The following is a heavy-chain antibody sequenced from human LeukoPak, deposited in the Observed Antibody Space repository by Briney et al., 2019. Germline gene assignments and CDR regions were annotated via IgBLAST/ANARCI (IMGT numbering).Heavy chain of an antibody. J-gene: IGHJ6*03. D-gene: IGHD3-16*01. CDR1: GGSVSDYY. Sequence: PSETLSLTCTISGGSVSDYYWSWIRQSPGKGLEWIGYIYHTGSTSYSPSLKSRVTISADTSQNQFSLKLSSVTAADTAVYYCARGKAQGYGYYYYYMDVWGKGTTVTVSS. CDR3: ARGKAQGYGYYYYYMDV. V-gene: IGHV4-59*02. CDR2: IYHTGST.